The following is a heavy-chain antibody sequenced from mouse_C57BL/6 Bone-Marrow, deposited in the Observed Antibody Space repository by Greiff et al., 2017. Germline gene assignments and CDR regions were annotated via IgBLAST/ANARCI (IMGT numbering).Heavy chain of an antibody. J-gene: IGHJ3*01. CDR1: GYTFTSYG. CDR2: IYPRSGNT. CDR3: ARWWLLTFAY. Sequence: QVQLQQSGAELARPGASVKLSCKASGYTFTSYGISWVKQRTGQGLEWIGEIYPRSGNTYYNEKFKGKATLTADKSSSTAYMELRSLTSEDSVVYFCARWWLLTFAYWGQGTLVTVSA. D-gene: IGHD2-3*01. V-gene: IGHV1-81*01.